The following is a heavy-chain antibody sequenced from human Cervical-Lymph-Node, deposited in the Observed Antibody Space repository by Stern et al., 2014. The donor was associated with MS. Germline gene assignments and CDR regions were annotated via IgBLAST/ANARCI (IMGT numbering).Heavy chain of an antibody. J-gene: IGHJ4*02. CDR3: ARHDSVPRPSQLYSARDRGPGYFDY. CDR1: GGSISSSTYY. Sequence: QVQLVESGPGLVKPSETLSLTCTVSGGSISSSTYYWAWIRQPPGKGLEWIGNIYYSGLTYYNPSLKSRVTLFVVKSKKQSFLELSSVPAADTAIYYCARHDSVPRPSQLYSARDRGPGYFDYWGQGTLVTVSS. V-gene: IGHV4-39*01. D-gene: IGHD1-26*01. CDR2: IYYSGLT.